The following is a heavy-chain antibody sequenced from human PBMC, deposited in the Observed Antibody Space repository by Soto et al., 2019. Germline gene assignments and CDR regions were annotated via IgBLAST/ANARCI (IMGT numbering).Heavy chain of an antibody. J-gene: IGHJ5*02. CDR3: ARVGPTGWFDP. CDR1: GYSFTDYY. CDR2: INTKTGGT. V-gene: IGHV1-2*02. Sequence: QVHLVQSGAEVKKPGASVKVSCKASGYSFTDYYMHWVRQAPGQGLEWMGWINTKTGGTNYAQRVQGRVTMTGEPSINTAYMELSRLRSDDTAVYYCARVGPTGWFDPWGQGTVVTVSS.